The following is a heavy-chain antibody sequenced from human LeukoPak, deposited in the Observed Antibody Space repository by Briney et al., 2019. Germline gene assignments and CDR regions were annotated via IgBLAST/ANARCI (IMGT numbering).Heavy chain of an antibody. CDR2: IYYSGST. J-gene: IGHJ5*02. V-gene: IGHV4-59*01. D-gene: IGHD6-19*01. CDR3: ARSPPSGWLNWFDP. Sequence: SETLSLTCTVSGGSISSYYWSWIRQPPGKGLEWIGCIYYSGSTNYNPSLKSRVTISVDTSKNQFSLKLSSVTAADTAVYYCARSPPSGWLNWFDPWGQGTLVTVS. CDR1: GGSISSYY.